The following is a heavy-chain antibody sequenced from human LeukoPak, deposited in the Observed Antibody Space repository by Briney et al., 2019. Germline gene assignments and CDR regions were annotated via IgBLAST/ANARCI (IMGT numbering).Heavy chain of an antibody. V-gene: IGHV3-23*01. Sequence: GGSLRLSCAASGFTFSSYAMSRVRQAPGKGLEWVSAISGSGGSTYYADSVKGRFTISRDNSKNTLYLQMNSLRAEDTAVYYCAKDFDYPPKECFDYWGQGTLVTVSS. J-gene: IGHJ4*02. CDR1: GFTFSSYA. CDR2: ISGSGGST. CDR3: AKDFDYPPKECFDY. D-gene: IGHD3-9*01.